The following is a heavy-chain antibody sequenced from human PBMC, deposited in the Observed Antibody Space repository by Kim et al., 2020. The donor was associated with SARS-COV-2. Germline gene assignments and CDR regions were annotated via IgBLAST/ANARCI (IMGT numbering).Heavy chain of an antibody. CDR2: ISYDGSNK. Sequence: GGSLRLSCAASGFTFSSYAMHWVRQAPGKGLEWVAVISYDGSNKYYADSVKGRFTISRDNSKNTLYLQMNSLRAEDTAVYYCARCPIITMVRGAPPFDY. CDR1: GFTFSSYA. D-gene: IGHD3-10*01. V-gene: IGHV3-30*04. J-gene: IGHJ4*01. CDR3: ARCPIITMVRGAPPFDY.